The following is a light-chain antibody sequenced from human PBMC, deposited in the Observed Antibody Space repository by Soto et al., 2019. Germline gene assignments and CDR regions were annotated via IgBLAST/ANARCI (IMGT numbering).Light chain of an antibody. CDR3: QQYYSPPAM. V-gene: IGKV4-1*01. CDR1: QSVLKSSNDKNH. J-gene: IGKJ1*01. CDR2: WAS. Sequence: DIVMTQSPDSLAVSLGERATINCKSSQSVLKSSNDKNHLAWYHQKPGQPPRLLIFWASTRESGVPDRFSGGGSGTDFTLTISSLQAEDVAVYYCQQYYSPPAMFGQGTKVEI.